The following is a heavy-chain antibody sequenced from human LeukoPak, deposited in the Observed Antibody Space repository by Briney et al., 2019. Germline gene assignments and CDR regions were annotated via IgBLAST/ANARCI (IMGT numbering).Heavy chain of an antibody. CDR3: ATAKDTLAYYYYMDV. D-gene: IGHD3-3*02. CDR1: GYTFTGYY. V-gene: IGHV1-2*02. J-gene: IGHJ6*03. Sequence: ASVKVSCKASGYTFTGYYMHWVRQAPGQGLEWMGWINPNSGGTNYAQKFQGRVTMTEDTSTDTAYMELSSLRSEDTAVYYCATAKDTLAYYYYMDVWGKGTTVTVSS. CDR2: INPNSGGT.